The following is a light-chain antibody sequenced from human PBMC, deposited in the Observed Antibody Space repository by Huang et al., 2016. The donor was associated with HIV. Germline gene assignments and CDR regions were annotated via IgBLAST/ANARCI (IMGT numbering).Light chain of an antibody. CDR2: SAS. J-gene: IGKJ1*01. CDR3: LQYNDWWT. Sequence: EILMTQSPATLSVSPGEGATLSCRASESVGTNLAWFQQKPGQAPRLLIYSASTRATGFPARFSGSGSGTEFTLTISSLQSEDFAVYYCLQYNDWWTFGRGIKVEIK. V-gene: IGKV3-15*01. CDR1: ESVGTN.